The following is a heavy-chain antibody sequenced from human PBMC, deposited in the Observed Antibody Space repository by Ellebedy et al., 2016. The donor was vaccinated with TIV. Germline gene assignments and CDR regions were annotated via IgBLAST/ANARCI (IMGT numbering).Heavy chain of an antibody. V-gene: IGHV3-7*01. CDR2: IKQDGSET. CDR1: GFIFTNYW. J-gene: IGHJ3*02. Sequence: PGGSLRLSCTTFGFIFTNYWMSWVRQAPGKGLEWVANIKQDGSETYYVDSVKCRFTISRDNAKKSVYLQMNSLRAEDMAVYYCTRFAVPSFNGNYYNDAFDIWGQGTMVTVSS. D-gene: IGHD1-26*01. CDR3: TRFAVPSFNGNYYNDAFDI.